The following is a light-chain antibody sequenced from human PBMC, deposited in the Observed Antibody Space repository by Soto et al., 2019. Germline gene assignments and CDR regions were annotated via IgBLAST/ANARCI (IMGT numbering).Light chain of an antibody. CDR2: GAS. V-gene: IGKV3-20*01. CDR1: QSVSSN. CDR3: QQYGSSPMA. J-gene: IGKJ1*01. Sequence: EIVMTQSPATLSVSPGERATLSCRASQSVSSNLAWYQQKPGQAPRLLIYGASTRATGIPARFSGSGSGTDFTLTISRLEPEDFAVYYCQQYGSSPMAFGQGTKVDIK.